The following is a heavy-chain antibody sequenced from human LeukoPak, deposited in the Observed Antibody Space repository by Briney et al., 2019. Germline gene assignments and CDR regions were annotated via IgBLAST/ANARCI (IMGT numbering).Heavy chain of an antibody. Sequence: GGSLRLSCAASGFTFSRYAMSWVRQAPGKGLEWVSTFGNSAHYADSVKGRFTISRDNSKNTLYLQMNSLGADDTAVYYCANHGVYSGSYSMDVWGQGTTVIVSS. D-gene: IGHD1-26*01. V-gene: IGHV3-23*01. CDR3: ANHGVYSGSYSMDV. CDR2: FGNSA. CDR1: GFTFSRYA. J-gene: IGHJ6*02.